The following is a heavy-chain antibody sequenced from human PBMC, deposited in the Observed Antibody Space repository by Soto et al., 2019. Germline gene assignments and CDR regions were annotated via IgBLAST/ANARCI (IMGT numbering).Heavy chain of an antibody. V-gene: IGHV3-21*01. Sequence: EVQLVESGGGLVKPGGSLRLSCAASGFTFSSYSMNWVRQAPGKGLEWVSSISSSSSYIYYADSVKGRFTISRDNAKNSLYLQMNSLRAEDTAVYYCARAFQSYDSSGYHLTVFGFVVGNGFDYWGQGTLVTVSS. CDR1: GFTFSSYS. CDR2: ISSSSSYI. J-gene: IGHJ4*02. CDR3: ARAFQSYDSSGYHLTVFGFVVGNGFDY. D-gene: IGHD3-22*01.